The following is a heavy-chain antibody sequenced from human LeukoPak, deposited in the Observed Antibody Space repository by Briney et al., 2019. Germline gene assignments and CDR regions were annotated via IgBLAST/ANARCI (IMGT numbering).Heavy chain of an antibody. Sequence: GGSLRLSCAASGFTFSDYYMSWIRQAPGKGLEWASYISSSGSTIYYADSVKGRFTISRDNAKNSLYLQMNSLRAEDTAVYYCARDKHSSGWQAFDYWGQGTLVTVSS. CDR3: ARDKHSSGWQAFDY. CDR1: GFTFSDYY. D-gene: IGHD6-19*01. V-gene: IGHV3-11*01. J-gene: IGHJ4*02. CDR2: ISSSGSTI.